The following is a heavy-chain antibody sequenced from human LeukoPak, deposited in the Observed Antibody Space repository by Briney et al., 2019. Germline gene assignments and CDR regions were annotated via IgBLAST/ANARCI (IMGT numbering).Heavy chain of an antibody. V-gene: IGHV3-23*01. CDR2: ISGRGGTT. Sequence: GALELSFAAAGIPFSSYAMSWGRPAPGKGLEWGSAISGRGGTTYYADSVTGRFPISRDNSKNTLYLQMNSLSAEDTAVYYCAKDAKQQLVQVYWGQGTLVTVSS. D-gene: IGHD6-13*01. J-gene: IGHJ4*02. CDR1: GIPFSSYA. CDR3: AKDAKQQLVQVY.